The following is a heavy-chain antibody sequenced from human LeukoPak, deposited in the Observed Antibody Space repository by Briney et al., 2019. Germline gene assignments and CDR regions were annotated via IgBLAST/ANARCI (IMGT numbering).Heavy chain of an antibody. V-gene: IGHV3-23*01. CDR3: AKETTYNIFSPFDS. D-gene: IGHD2/OR15-2a*01. CDR2: ISGSSTST. J-gene: IGHJ4*02. Sequence: GGSLRLSCAASGFTFRSFDMSWVRQAPGKGLEWVSGISGSSTSTYHGDSVKGRFIITRDNPRNTLYLQISSLRADDTAVYYCAKETTYNIFSPFDSWGQGTLVTVSS. CDR1: GFTFRSFD.